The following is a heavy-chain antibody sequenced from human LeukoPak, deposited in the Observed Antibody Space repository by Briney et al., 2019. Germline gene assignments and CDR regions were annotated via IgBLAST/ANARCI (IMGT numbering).Heavy chain of an antibody. V-gene: IGHV4-59*01. CDR1: GGSISSYY. J-gene: IGHJ4*02. D-gene: IGHD3-22*01. CDR2: IYYSGST. Sequence: SETLSLTCTVSGGSISSYYWSWIRQPPGKGLEWIGYIYYSGSTNYNPSLKSRVTISVDTSKNQFSLKLSSVTAADTAVYYCARARPYGSSGYYYDYWGQGTPVTVSS. CDR3: ARARPYGSSGYYYDY.